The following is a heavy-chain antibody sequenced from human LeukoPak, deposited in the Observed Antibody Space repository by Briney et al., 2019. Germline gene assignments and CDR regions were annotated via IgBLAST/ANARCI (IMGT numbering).Heavy chain of an antibody. J-gene: IGHJ4*02. CDR3: ARETPGAGHFDY. CDR2: IYYSGST. V-gene: IGHV4-59*01. D-gene: IGHD7-27*01. CDR1: GGSISSYY. Sequence: SETLSLTCTVSGGSISSYYWSWIRQPPGKGLEWIGYIYYSGSTNYNPSLKSRITISVDTSKNQFSLKLSSVTAADTAVYYCARETPGAGHFDYWGQGSLVTVSS.